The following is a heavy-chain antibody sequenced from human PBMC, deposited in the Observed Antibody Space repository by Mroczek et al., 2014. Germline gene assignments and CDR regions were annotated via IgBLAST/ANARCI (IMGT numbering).Heavy chain of an antibody. V-gene: IGHV3-48*01. CDR1: GFTFSSYS. J-gene: IGHJ6*02. CDR3: ARDLGSYGDYGQPTIYSSRYYYGMDV. D-gene: IGHD4-17*01. Sequence: VQLVQSGGGLVQPGGSLRLSCAASGFTFSSYSMNWVRQAPGKGLEWVSYISSSSSTIYYADSVKGRFTISRDNAKNSLYLQMNSLRAEDTAVYYCARDLGSYGDYGQPTIYSSRYYYGMDVWGQGTHGHRLL. CDR2: ISSSSSTI.